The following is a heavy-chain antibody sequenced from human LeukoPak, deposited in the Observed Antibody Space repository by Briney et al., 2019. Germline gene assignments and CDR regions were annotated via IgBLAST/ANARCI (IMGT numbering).Heavy chain of an antibody. CDR1: GFTFSSYW. J-gene: IGHJ4*02. V-gene: IGHV3-7*04. CDR2: IKQDGSGK. Sequence: GGSLRLSCAASGFTFSSYWMSWVRQAPGKGLEWVANIKQDGSGKYYVDSVKGRFTISRDNAKNSLYLQMDSLRAEDTAVYYCARGSGSGYCSSTSCYTVYYFDYWGQGTLVTVSS. D-gene: IGHD2-2*02. CDR3: ARGSGSGYCSSTSCYTVYYFDY.